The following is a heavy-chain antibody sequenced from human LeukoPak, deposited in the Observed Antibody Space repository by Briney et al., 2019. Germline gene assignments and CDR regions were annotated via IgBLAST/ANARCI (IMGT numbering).Heavy chain of an antibody. CDR1: GFTFSKYA. CDR3: ARKTNSGYYYCFDY. CDR2: ITGSGGRT. Sequence: GVSLRLSCAASGFTFSKYAMSWVRQAPGKGREWVSDITGSGGRTHPAASVKGRFTLSRDNSKNTVYLQMNSLRADGRVVYYCARKTNSGYYYCFDYWGQGTLVTVS. D-gene: IGHD3-22*01. V-gene: IGHV3-23*01. J-gene: IGHJ4*02.